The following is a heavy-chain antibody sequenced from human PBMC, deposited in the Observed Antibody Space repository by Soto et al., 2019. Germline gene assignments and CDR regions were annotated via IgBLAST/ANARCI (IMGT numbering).Heavy chain of an antibody. J-gene: IGHJ4*02. V-gene: IGHV3-30*18. CDR2: ISYDGSNK. D-gene: IGHD5-12*01. CDR1: GITSGSYG. Sequence: PGGSLRLSCAASGITSGSYGMHWVRQAPGKGLEWVAGISYDGSNKYYADSVKGRFTISRDNSKNTLYLQMNSLRAEDTAVYYCAKDRGYSYGLFDYWGQGTLVTVS. CDR3: AKDRGYSYGLFDY.